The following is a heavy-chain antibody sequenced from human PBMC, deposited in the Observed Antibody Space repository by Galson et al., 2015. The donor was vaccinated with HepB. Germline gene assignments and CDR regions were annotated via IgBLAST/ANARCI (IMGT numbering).Heavy chain of an antibody. CDR2: ISSSSSYI. CDR3: ARTWGSDI. Sequence: SLRLSCAASGFTFSSYAMNWVRQAPGKGLEWVSSISSSSSYIYYADSVKGRFTISRDNAKNSLYLQMNSLKASDTAMYYCARTWGSDIWGQGTMVTVSS. V-gene: IGHV3-21*04. J-gene: IGHJ3*02. CDR1: GFTFSSYA. D-gene: IGHD7-27*01.